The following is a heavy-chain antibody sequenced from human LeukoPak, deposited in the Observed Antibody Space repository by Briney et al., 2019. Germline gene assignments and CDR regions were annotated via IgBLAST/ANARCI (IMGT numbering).Heavy chain of an antibody. Sequence: KPSETLSLTCTVSGGSISSGDYYWSWIRQPPEKGLEWIGYIYYSGSTYYNPSLKSRVTISVDTSKNQFSLKLSSVTAADTAVYYCARNVITFGGVIANAEYFQHWGQGTLVTVSS. CDR2: IYYSGST. D-gene: IGHD3-16*02. CDR1: GGSISSGDYY. CDR3: ARNVITFGGVIANAEYFQH. J-gene: IGHJ1*01. V-gene: IGHV4-30-4*08.